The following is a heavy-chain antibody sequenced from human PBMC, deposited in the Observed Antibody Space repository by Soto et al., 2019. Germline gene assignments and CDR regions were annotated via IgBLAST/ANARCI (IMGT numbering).Heavy chain of an antibody. CDR1: GFTFGDYW. CDR3: AKLGSGYYTGLYFEY. CDR2: MKKDGSEK. Sequence: EVLLVESGGALVQRGGSLRLSCAASGFTFGDYWMSWVRQAPGKGLEWVAHMKKDGSEKYYVDSVKCRFTVSRDNTKNSLYLQMNSLRAEDTAVYYCAKLGSGYYTGLYFEYWGQGTLVTVSS. D-gene: IGHD3-3*01. V-gene: IGHV3-7*03. J-gene: IGHJ4*02.